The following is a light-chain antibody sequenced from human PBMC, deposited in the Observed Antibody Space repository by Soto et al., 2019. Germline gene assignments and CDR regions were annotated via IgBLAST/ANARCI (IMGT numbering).Light chain of an antibody. J-gene: IGKJ1*01. Sequence: DIQMTQSPSSLSASVGDRVTITCRASQGISNYLAWYQQKPVKVPKLLIYAASTLQSGVPSRFSGSGSGTDFTLTISSLQPEDVATSYCQKYNSAPAATFGQGTKVEIK. V-gene: IGKV1-27*01. CDR2: AAS. CDR3: QKYNSAPAAT. CDR1: QGISNY.